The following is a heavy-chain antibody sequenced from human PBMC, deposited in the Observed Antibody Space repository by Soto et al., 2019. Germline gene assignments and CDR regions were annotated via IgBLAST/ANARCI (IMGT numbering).Heavy chain of an antibody. CDR1: GFTVSSNY. CDR2: IKSDGYST. J-gene: IGHJ6*02. Sequence: PGGSLRLSCAASGFTVSSNYMSWVRQAPGKGLVWVSRIKSDGYSTTYADSVKGRFTISRDNAKNTLFLQMNSLRVEDTAVYYCARGAYDFWSGYHPYYYYGMDVWGQGTTVTVSS. D-gene: IGHD3-3*01. V-gene: IGHV3-74*01. CDR3: ARGAYDFWSGYHPYYYYGMDV.